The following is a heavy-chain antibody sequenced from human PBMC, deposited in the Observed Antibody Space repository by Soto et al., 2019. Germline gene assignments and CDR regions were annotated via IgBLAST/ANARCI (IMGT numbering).Heavy chain of an antibody. CDR3: ARVEEWLRLPSY. V-gene: IGHV4-61*08. CDR1: GGSVRSGGYY. D-gene: IGHD5-12*01. Sequence: SQPQCLTCTVSGGSVRSGGYYWSWIRQPPGKGLEWIGYIYYSGSTNYNPSLKSRVTISVDTSKNQFSLKLSSVTAADTAVYYCARVEEWLRLPSYWGQGTLVTVSS. J-gene: IGHJ4*02. CDR2: IYYSGST.